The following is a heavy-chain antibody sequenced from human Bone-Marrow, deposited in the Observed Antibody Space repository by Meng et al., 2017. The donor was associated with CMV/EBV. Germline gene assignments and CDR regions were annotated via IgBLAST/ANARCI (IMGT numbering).Heavy chain of an antibody. V-gene: IGHV3-7*01. J-gene: IGHJ5*02. CDR2: IQQDGSTK. CDR3: ASNSGRLSRFDP. CDR1: GFIFSDYW. Sequence: GGSLRLSCVASGFIFSDYWMSWVRQAPGKGLEWVANIQQDGSTKNYVGSVKGRFTISRDNAKNSLYLQMNSLRAEDTAVYYCASNSGRLSRFDPWGQGTLVTGSS. D-gene: IGHD6-19*01.